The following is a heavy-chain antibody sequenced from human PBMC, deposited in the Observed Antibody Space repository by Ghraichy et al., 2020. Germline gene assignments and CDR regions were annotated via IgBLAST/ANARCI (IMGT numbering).Heavy chain of an antibody. CDR1: GGSFSGYY. CDR3: ARPHFHQGDSSGYYDAFDI. D-gene: IGHD3-22*01. Sequence: SETLSLTCAVYGGSFSGYYWSWIRQPPGKGLEWIGEINHSGSTNYNPSLKSRVTISVDTSKNQFSLKLSSVTAADTAVYYCARPHFHQGDSSGYYDAFDIWGQGTMVTVSS. CDR2: INHSGST. J-gene: IGHJ3*02. V-gene: IGHV4-34*01.